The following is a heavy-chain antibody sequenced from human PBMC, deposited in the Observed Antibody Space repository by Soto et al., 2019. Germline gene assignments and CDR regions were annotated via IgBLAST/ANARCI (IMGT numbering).Heavy chain of an antibody. CDR3: ARVILALMSGIYCSSTSCQIFDY. V-gene: IGHV4-34*01. CDR2: INHSGST. J-gene: IGHJ4*02. D-gene: IGHD2-2*01. CDR1: GGSFSGYY. Sequence: PSETLSLTCAVYGGSFSGYYWSWIRQPPGKGLEWIGEINHSGSTNYNPSLKSRVTISVDTSKIQFSLKLSSVTAADTAVYYCARVILALMSGIYCSSTSCQIFDYWGQGTLVTVSS.